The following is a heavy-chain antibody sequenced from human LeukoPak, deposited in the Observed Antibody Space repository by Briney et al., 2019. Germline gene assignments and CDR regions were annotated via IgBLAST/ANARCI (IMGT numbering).Heavy chain of an antibody. CDR1: GGSISSYY. J-gene: IGHJ4*02. CDR2: IYTSGST. V-gene: IGHV4-4*07. Sequence: SETLSLTCTVSGGSISSYYWSWIRQPAGKGLEWIGRIYTSGSTNYNPSLKSRVTMSVDTSKNQFSLKLSSVNAADTAVYYCARAGSRIGGSGSYYNPDYWGQGTLVTVSS. D-gene: IGHD3-10*01. CDR3: ARAGSRIGGSGSYYNPDY.